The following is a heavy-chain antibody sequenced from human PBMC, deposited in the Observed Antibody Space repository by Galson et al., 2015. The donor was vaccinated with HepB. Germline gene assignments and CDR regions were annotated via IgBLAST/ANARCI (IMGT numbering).Heavy chain of an antibody. Sequence: SLRLSCAASGFTFSDYYMSWIRQAPGKGLEWVSYISSSGSTIYYADSVKGRFTISRDNAKNSLYLQMNSLRAEDTAVYYCARAGAFRQGRTTMPYYYYYMDVWGKGTTVTVSS. CDR3: ARAGAFRQGRTTMPYYYYYMDV. CDR1: GFTFSDYY. V-gene: IGHV3-11*01. J-gene: IGHJ6*03. CDR2: ISSSGSTI. D-gene: IGHD3-3*01.